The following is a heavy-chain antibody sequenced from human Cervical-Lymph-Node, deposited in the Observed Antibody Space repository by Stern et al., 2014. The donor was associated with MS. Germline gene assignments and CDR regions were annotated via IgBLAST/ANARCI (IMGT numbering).Heavy chain of an antibody. V-gene: IGHV1-58*01. Sequence: QMQLVQSGPEVKKPGTSVKVSCKASGFTFSRSAVQWVRQTRGQRLEWIGWIVVGSGNTNYAQKVQGRVNITRDMSTDTAYMELSSLRSDDTAVYYCAAITVWGQGALVTVSS. J-gene: IGHJ4*02. CDR3: AAITV. CDR2: IVVGSGNT. CDR1: GFTFSRSA.